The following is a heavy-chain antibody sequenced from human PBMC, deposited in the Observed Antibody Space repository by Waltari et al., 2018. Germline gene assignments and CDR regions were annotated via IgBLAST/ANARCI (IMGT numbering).Heavy chain of an antibody. CDR1: GGTFSSYA. CDR2: IIPILGIA. V-gene: IGHV1-69*04. J-gene: IGHJ3*02. Sequence: QVQLVQSGAEVKKPGSSVKVSCKASGGTFSSYAISWVRQAPGQGLEWMGGIIPILGIANYAQKFQGRVTITADESTSTAYMELSSLRSEDTAVYYCARERAGIAEVDAFDIWGQGTMVTVSS. D-gene: IGHD6-13*01. CDR3: ARERAGIAEVDAFDI.